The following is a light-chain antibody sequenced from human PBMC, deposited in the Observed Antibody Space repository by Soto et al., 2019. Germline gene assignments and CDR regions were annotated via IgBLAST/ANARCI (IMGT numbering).Light chain of an antibody. Sequence: QSVLTQPASVSGSPGQSITISCTGTNSDVGTYELVSWYQQHPGRAPKLMIYEGSKRPSGVSNRFSGSKSGDTASLTISGLQAEDEAHYYCCSYSASSALWVFGGGTKLTVL. CDR3: CSYSASSALWV. V-gene: IGLV2-23*01. J-gene: IGLJ3*02. CDR1: NSDVGTYEL. CDR2: EGS.